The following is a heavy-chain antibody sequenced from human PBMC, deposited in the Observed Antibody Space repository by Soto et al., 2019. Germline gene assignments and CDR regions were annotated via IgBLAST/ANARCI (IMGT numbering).Heavy chain of an antibody. D-gene: IGHD3-10*01. V-gene: IGHV4-34*01. CDR3: ARAPKPITMIRKQPYYFDY. J-gene: IGHJ4*01. Sequence: SETLSLTCAISGVSFSGYYWSWIRQPPGKGLEWIGEIDHGGSTKYNPSLKSRVTISVDTSKRQFSLNRRSVTAADTAVYYCARAPKPITMIRKQPYYFDYWGHGTLVTVSS. CDR1: GVSFSGYY. CDR2: IDHGGST.